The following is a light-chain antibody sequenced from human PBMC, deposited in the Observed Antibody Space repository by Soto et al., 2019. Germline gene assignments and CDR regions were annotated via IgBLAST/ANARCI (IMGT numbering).Light chain of an antibody. CDR3: QQYNTYAT. V-gene: IGKV1-5*01. CDR2: DAS. J-gene: IGKJ5*01. Sequence: DIQMTQSPSTLSGSVGDRVPITCRASQNIRNLLAWYQQKPGKAPKPLIYDASTLKTGVPSRFSGSGSGSEFNFTITGLQPDDFATYFCQQYNTYATFGQGTRL. CDR1: QNIRNL.